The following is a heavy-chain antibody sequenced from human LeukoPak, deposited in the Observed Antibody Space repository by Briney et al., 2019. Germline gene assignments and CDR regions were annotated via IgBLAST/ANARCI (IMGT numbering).Heavy chain of an antibody. J-gene: IGHJ4*02. Sequence: ASVKVSCKTSGYIFTTHGISWVRQAPGQGLEWMGWISAYIGNTNYAQKLQGRVTMTTDTSTNTAYMELRSLTSDDTAVYYCARAWGCSSTTCYIYFDYWGQGSLVTVSS. D-gene: IGHD2-2*02. CDR2: ISAYIGNT. CDR3: ARAWGCSSTTCYIYFDY. CDR1: GYIFTTHG. V-gene: IGHV1-18*01.